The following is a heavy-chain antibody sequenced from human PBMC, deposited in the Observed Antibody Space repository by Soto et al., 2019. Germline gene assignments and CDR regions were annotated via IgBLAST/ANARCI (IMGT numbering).Heavy chain of an antibody. Sequence: QITLKESGPTLVKPTQTLTLTCTFSGFSLTTGGVAVGWIRQPPGKALEWLALIYWDDDKRYSPTLKSRLSITKDTSKNQVVLTMSNVDPVDTATYYCARSECSGAACYSRWYVGLWGSGTLVTVSS. CDR1: GFSLTTGGVA. CDR2: IYWDDDK. J-gene: IGHJ2*01. CDR3: ARSECSGAACYSRWYVGL. V-gene: IGHV2-5*02. D-gene: IGHD2-15*01.